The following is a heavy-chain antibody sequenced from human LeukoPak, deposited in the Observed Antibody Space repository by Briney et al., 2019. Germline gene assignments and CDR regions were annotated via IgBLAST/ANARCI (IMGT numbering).Heavy chain of an antibody. J-gene: IGHJ6*02. V-gene: IGHV3-30-3*01. CDR2: ISYDGSNK. Sequence: GGSLRLSCAASGFTLSSYAMHWVRQAPGKGLEWVAVISYDGSNKYYADSVKGRFTISRDNSKNTLYLQMNSLRAEDTAVYYCARDLYVSVPAAMFYYYYGMDVWGQGTTVTVSS. CDR3: ARDLYVSVPAAMFYYYYGMDV. CDR1: GFTLSSYA. D-gene: IGHD2-2*01.